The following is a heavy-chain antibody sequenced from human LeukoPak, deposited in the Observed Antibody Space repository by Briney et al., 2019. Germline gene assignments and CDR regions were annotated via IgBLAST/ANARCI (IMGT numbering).Heavy chain of an antibody. Sequence: ASVKVSCKASGYTFTGYYMHWVRQAPGQGLEWMGRIIPILGIANYAQKFQGRVTITADKSTSTAYMELSSLRSEDTAVYYCATIAARTLRGYYYYGMDVWGQGTTVTVSS. J-gene: IGHJ6*02. V-gene: IGHV1-69*02. CDR2: IIPILGIA. CDR1: GYTFTGYY. D-gene: IGHD6-6*01. CDR3: ATIAARTLRGYYYYGMDV.